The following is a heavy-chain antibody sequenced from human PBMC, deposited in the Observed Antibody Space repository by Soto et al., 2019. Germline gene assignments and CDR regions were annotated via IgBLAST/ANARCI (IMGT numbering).Heavy chain of an antibody. CDR2: ISVAGDT. Sequence: EVQLLESGGGLVQPGGSLRLSCVASGFTFSTYAMNWVRQAPGKGPEWVSHISVAGDTYYADSVKGRFTVTRDNSKNTLFLQMNGLRAEDTAVYYCAKSLKTATSFDYWGQGTLVTVSS. CDR1: GFTFSTYA. V-gene: IGHV3-23*01. J-gene: IGHJ4*02. CDR3: AKSLKTATSFDY.